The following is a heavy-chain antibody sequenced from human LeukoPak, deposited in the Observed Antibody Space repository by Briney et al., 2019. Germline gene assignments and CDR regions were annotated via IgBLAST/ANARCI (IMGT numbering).Heavy chain of an antibody. CDR3: ARLSSGFPFERLFDY. D-gene: IGHD6-19*01. Sequence: GESLKISCKGSGYSFTSYWIGWVRQMPGKGLEWMGIIYPGDSDTRYSPSFQGQVTISADKSISTAYLQWSSLKASDTAMYYCARLSSGFPFERLFDYWGQGTLVTVSS. CDR2: IYPGDSDT. V-gene: IGHV5-51*01. CDR1: GYSFTSYW. J-gene: IGHJ4*02.